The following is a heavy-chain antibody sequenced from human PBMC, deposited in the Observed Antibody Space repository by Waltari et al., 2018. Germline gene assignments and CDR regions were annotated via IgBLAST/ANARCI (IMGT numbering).Heavy chain of an antibody. CDR3: AKGYGMDV. Sequence: EVQLLESGGGLAQPGGSLRLSCAASGFTFSSYGMNWVRQAPGKGVEWVSGISGSGGTTYHADSVKGRFTSSRDNSKNTLYLQMNSLRAEDTAVYYCAKGYGMDVWGQGTTVTVSS. CDR1: GFTFSSYG. CDR2: ISGSGGTT. V-gene: IGHV3-23*01. J-gene: IGHJ6*02.